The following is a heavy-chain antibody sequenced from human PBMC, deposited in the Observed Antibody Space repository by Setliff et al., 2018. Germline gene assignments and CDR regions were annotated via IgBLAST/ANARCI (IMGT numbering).Heavy chain of an antibody. CDR2: INPDSGDA. CDR3: SRERSRRHCYGGSCDFYYYGLDV. V-gene: IGHV1-2*04. Sequence: GASVKVSCKSSGYIFTDYYIHWVRQAPGQGLEWMGWINPDSGDANYGPNFQGWVTMTRDTSIDTAYLDLSRLKSDATAVYYCSRERSRRHCYGGSCDFYYYGLDVWGQGTTVTVSS. J-gene: IGHJ6*02. CDR1: GYIFTDYY. D-gene: IGHD2-15*01.